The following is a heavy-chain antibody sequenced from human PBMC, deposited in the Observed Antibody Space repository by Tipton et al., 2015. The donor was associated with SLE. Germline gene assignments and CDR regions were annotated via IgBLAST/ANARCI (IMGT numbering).Heavy chain of an antibody. CDR1: GFTFSGSA. CDR2: IRSKTNNYAT. D-gene: IGHD2-8*01. V-gene: IGHV3-73*01. Sequence: SLRLSCAASGFTFSGSAMYWVRQAPGKGLEWVGRIRSKTNNYATAFAASVRGRFTISRDDSENTAYLQMDSLKTEDTALYYCTRGYGLGTNCDYYFDLWGRGTLVIVSS. J-gene: IGHJ2*01. CDR3: TRGYGLGTNCDYYFDL.